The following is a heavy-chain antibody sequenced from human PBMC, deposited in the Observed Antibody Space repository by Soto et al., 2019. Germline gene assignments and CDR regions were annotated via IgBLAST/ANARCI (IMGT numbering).Heavy chain of an antibody. D-gene: IGHD2-2*01. Sequence: QVRLVQSGAEVGQPGASVKVSCKASGHTSRNNGISWVRQAPGQGLEWMGYINANDGRTNYARHFRGRITLTTDTFTRTVYMELRRLTSDETAVYYCGRDEDQSDQRFLDSWGQGTLVTVSS. J-gene: IGHJ4*02. V-gene: IGHV1-18*01. CDR3: GRDEDQSDQRFLDS. CDR2: INANDGRT. CDR1: GHTSRNNG.